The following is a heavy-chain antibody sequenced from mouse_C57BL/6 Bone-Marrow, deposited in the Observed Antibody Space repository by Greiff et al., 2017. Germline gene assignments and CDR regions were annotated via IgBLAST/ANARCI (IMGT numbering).Heavy chain of an antibody. Sequence: EVKVVESGGGLVQPGGSMKLSCVASGFTFSNYWMNWVRQSPEKGLEWVAQIRLKSDNYATHYAESVKGRFTISRDDSKSSVYLQRNNLRAEDAGMYYCTGWGLLYCDFWGQGTTLTVSS. J-gene: IGHJ2*01. D-gene: IGHD2-3*01. CDR2: IRLKSDNYAT. V-gene: IGHV6-3*01. CDR1: GFTFSNYW. CDR3: TGWGLLYCDF.